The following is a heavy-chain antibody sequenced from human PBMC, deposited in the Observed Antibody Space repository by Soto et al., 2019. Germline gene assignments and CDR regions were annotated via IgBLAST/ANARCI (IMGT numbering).Heavy chain of an antibody. Sequence: GGSLRLSCAASGFTFDDYAMHWVRQAPGKGLEWVSGISWNSGSIGYADSVKGRFTISRDNAKNSLYLQMNSLRAEDTALYYCAKGGVGSTSNAFDIWGQGTMVTVSS. D-gene: IGHD1-26*01. CDR2: ISWNSGSI. J-gene: IGHJ3*02. CDR3: AKGGVGSTSNAFDI. V-gene: IGHV3-9*01. CDR1: GFTFDDYA.